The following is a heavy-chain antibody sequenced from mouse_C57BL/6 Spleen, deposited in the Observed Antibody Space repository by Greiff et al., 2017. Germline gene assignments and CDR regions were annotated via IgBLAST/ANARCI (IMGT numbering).Heavy chain of an antibody. CDR3: ARRAVVAHFDY. CDR2: IYPGDGDT. V-gene: IGHV1-80*01. CDR1: GYAFSSYW. Sequence: QVQLQQSGAELVKPGASVKISCKASGYAFSSYWMNWVKQRPGQGLEWIGQIYPGDGDTNYNGKFKGKATLTADKSSSTAYMQLSSLTSEDSAVYFCARRAVVAHFDYWGQGTTLTVSS. J-gene: IGHJ2*01. D-gene: IGHD1-1*01.